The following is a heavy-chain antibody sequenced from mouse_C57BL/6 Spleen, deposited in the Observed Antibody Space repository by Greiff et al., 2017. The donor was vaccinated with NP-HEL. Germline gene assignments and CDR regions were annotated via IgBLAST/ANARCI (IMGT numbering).Heavy chain of an antibody. J-gene: IGHJ4*01. CDR2: IHPNSGST. CDR3: ARSDDGYAMDY. CDR1: GYTFTSYW. V-gene: IGHV1-64*01. D-gene: IGHD2-3*01. Sequence: VQLQQSGAELVKPGASVKLSCKASGYTFTSYWMHWVKQRPGQGLEWIGMIHPNSGSTNYNEKFKSKATLTVDKSSSTAFMQLSSLTSEDSAVDYCARSDDGYAMDYWGQGTSVTVSS.